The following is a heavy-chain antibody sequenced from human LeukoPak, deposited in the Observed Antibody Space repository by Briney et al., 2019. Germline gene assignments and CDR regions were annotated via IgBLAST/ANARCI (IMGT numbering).Heavy chain of an antibody. Sequence: WIRQHPGKGLEWVAVISYDGSNKYYADSVKGRFTISRDNSKNTLYLQMNSLRAEDTAVYYCATYSGSYFVFDYWGQGTLVTVSS. CDR3: ATYSGSYFVFDY. J-gene: IGHJ4*02. D-gene: IGHD1-26*01. V-gene: IGHV3-30*03. CDR2: ISYDGSNK.